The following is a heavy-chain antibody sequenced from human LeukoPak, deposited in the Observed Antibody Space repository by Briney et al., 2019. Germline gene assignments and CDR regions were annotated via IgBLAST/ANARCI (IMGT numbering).Heavy chain of an antibody. CDR1: GYSISSGYY. D-gene: IGHD2-2*02. Sequence: SESLSLTCTVSGYSISSGYYWGWIRQPPGKGLEWIGSIYHSGSTNYNPSLKSRVTISVDTSKNQFSLKLSSVTAADTAVYYCARQGMRGYCSSTSCHKINQRPNWFDPWGQGTLVTVSS. J-gene: IGHJ5*02. CDR2: IYHSGST. CDR3: ARQGMRGYCSSTSCHKINQRPNWFDP. V-gene: IGHV4-38-2*02.